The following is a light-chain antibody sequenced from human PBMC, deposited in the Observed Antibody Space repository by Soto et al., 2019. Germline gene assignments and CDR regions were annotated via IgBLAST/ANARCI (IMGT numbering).Light chain of an antibody. Sequence: DIQMTQSPSSLSASVGDRVSITCQASQDISKYLNWYQQKPGKAPKLLIYDASNLATGVPSRFSGSGSGADFVLTISSLQPEDIATYYCQHYDNLLFTFGPGTKVGIK. V-gene: IGKV1-33*01. CDR3: QHYDNLLFT. CDR1: QDISKY. CDR2: DAS. J-gene: IGKJ3*01.